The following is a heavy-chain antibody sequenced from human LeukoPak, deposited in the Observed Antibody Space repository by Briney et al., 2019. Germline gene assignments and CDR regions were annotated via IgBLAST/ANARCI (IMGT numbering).Heavy chain of an antibody. V-gene: IGHV3-13*01. J-gene: IGHJ4*02. CDR1: GFSFSSND. Sequence: GGSLRLSCAASGFSFSSNDMHWVRQVTGKGLEWVSGIGTAGDTFYSGSVKGRFTISRENAKNSLYLQMNSLRAGDTAVYYCARARGPQDFDYWGQGTLVTVSS. CDR2: IGTAGDT. CDR3: ARARGPQDFDY.